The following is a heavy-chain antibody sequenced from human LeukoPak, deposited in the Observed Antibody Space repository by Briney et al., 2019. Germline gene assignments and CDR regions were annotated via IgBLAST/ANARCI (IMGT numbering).Heavy chain of an antibody. D-gene: IGHD3-3*01. CDR2: INPNSGGT. J-gene: IGHJ4*02. CDR3: ARADKLYDFWSGGSLNFDY. CDR1: GYTFTAYY. V-gene: IGHV1-2*02. Sequence: ASVKVSCKASGYTFTAYYIHWVRQAPGQGLDWMGWINPNSGGTNYAQKFRDRVTMTTDTSTSTAYMELRSLRSDDTAVYYCARADKLYDFWSGGSLNFDYWGQGTLVAVSS.